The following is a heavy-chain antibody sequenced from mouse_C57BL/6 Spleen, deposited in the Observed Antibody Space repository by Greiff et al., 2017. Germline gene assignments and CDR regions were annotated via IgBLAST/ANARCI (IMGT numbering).Heavy chain of an antibody. D-gene: IGHD1-2*01. CDR2: IYPSDSET. Sequence: QVQLQQPGAELVRPGSSVKLSCKASGYTFPSYWMDWVKQRPGQGLEWIGNIYPSDSETHYNQKFKDKATLTVDKSSSTAYMQLSSLTSEDSAVYYGSRRYYGGRYAMDYWGQGTPVTVSS. V-gene: IGHV1-61*01. CDR1: GYTFPSYW. CDR3: SRRYYGGRYAMDY. J-gene: IGHJ4*01.